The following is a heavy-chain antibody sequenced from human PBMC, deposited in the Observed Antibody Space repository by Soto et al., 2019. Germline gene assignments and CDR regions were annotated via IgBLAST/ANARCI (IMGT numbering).Heavy chain of an antibody. CDR3: ATLNSTRWFGYFHS. Sequence: GRSLRVWRGGSAGMSRPYCNIWVRQAPEKGLEWVSAISGSGSSTYYADSVKGRFTISRDNSKNTLYLQMNSLRAEDTAVYYCATLNSTRWFGYFHSWAQ. CDR1: AGMSRPYC. V-gene: IGHV3-23*01. D-gene: IGHD6-13*01. J-gene: IGHJ4*02. CDR2: ISGSGSST.